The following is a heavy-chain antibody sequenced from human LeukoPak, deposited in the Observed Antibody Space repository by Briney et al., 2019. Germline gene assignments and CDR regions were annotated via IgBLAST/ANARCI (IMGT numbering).Heavy chain of an antibody. CDR1: GYSFTSYW. CDR3: ARGGYSSSSGWFDP. D-gene: IGHD6-6*01. V-gene: IGHV5-51*01. CDR2: IYPGDSDT. J-gene: IGHJ5*02. Sequence: GESLKISCKGSGYSFTSYWIGWVRQMPGKGLEWMGIIYPGDSDTRYSPSFQGQVTISADKSISTAYLPWSSLKASDPAMYSRARGGYSSSSGWFDPWGQGTLVTVSS.